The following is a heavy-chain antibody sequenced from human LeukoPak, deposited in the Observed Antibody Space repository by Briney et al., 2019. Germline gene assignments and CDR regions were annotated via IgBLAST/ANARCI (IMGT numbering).Heavy chain of an antibody. Sequence: PSQTLSLTCTVSGGSISSGDYYWSWIRQPPGKGLEWIGEINHSGSTNYNPSLKSRVTISVDTSKNQFSLKLSSVTAADTAVYYCARVFTVTCYDYWGQGTLVTVSS. CDR1: GGSISSGDYY. D-gene: IGHD4-17*01. CDR3: ARVFTVTCYDY. CDR2: INHSGST. V-gene: IGHV4-30-4*01. J-gene: IGHJ4*02.